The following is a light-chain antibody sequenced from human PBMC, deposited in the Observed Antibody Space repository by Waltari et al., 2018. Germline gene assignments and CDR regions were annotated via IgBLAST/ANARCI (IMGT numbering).Light chain of an antibody. J-gene: IGLJ2*01. Sequence: QSALTQPASLSRSPGQSLTISCTGTSSDVGKYNLVSWYQQHHGKVPKVMIYEVPKRPSGVSNRFSGSKSGNTASLTISGLQAEDEADYYCCSYAGSGIVIFGGGTKLTVL. CDR1: SSDVGKYNL. V-gene: IGLV2-23*02. CDR2: EVP. CDR3: CSYAGSGIVI.